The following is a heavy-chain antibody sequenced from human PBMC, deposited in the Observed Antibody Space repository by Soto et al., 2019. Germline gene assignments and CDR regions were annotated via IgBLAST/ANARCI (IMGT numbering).Heavy chain of an antibody. CDR3: ARGKKRTYYYGSGSSDSFDY. Sequence: LSLTCAVYGGSFSGYYWSWIRQPPGKGLEWIGKINHSGSTNYNPSLKSRVTISVDTSKNQFSLKLSSVTAADTAVYYCARGKKRTYYYGSGSSDSFDYWGQGTLVTVSS. V-gene: IGHV4-34*01. CDR1: GGSFSGYY. J-gene: IGHJ4*02. D-gene: IGHD3-10*01. CDR2: INHSGST.